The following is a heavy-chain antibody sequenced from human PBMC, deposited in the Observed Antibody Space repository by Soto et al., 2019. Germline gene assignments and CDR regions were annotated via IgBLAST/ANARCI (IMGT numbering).Heavy chain of an antibody. CDR3: ARHENRYSVSYYYYYGMDV. V-gene: IGHV4-39*01. CDR1: GVSISSTSYN. D-gene: IGHD1-26*01. CDR2: LDYSGTA. J-gene: IGHJ6*02. Sequence: SETLSLTCNVSGVSISSTSYNWGWIRQPPGKGLEWIGTLDYSGTAHYNPSLKSRINISADPSKNQVSLTLSSVTAADTAVYYCARHENRYSVSYYYYYGMDVWGQGTTVTVSS.